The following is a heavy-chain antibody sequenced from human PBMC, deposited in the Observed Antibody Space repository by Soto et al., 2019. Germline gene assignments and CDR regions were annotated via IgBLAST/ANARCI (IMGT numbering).Heavy chain of an antibody. V-gene: IGHV4-30-2*01. CDR2: IYHSGST. Sequence: QLQLQESGSGLVKPSQTLSLTCAVSGGSISSGGYSWSWIRQPPGKGLEWIGYIYHSGSTYYSTSLKSRVTIAVERSKNQFSMKLSSVTAADTAVQYCARAGGLGAVAVDYWGQGTLVTVSS. CDR1: GGSISSGGYS. D-gene: IGHD6-19*01. J-gene: IGHJ4*02. CDR3: ARAGGLGAVAVDY.